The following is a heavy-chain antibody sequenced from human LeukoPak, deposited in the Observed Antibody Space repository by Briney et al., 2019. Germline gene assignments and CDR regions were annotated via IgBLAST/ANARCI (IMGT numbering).Heavy chain of an antibody. J-gene: IGHJ4*02. V-gene: IGHV4-30-4*01. CDR1: GGSISSGNYY. CDR3: AREDGYSNFLDY. D-gene: IGHD4-11*01. Sequence: SETLSLTCTVSGGSISSGNYYWSWIRQPPGKGLEWIGYIYYSGSTYYNPSLKSRLTISVHTSKNQFSLKLSPVTAADTAVYYCAREDGYSNFLDYWGQGTLVTVSS. CDR2: IYYSGST.